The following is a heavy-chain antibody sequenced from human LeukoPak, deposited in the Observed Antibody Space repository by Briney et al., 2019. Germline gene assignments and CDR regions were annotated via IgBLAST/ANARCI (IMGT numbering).Heavy chain of an antibody. V-gene: IGHV3-21*01. J-gene: IGHJ4*02. D-gene: IGHD2-21*01. Sequence: GGSLRLSCAASGFTFSSYSMNWVRQAPGKGLEWVSSISSSSSYIYYADSVKGRFTISRDNAKNSLYLQMNSLRAEDTAVYYCASGGTLGVITDWGQGTLVTVSS. CDR2: ISSSSSYI. CDR3: ASGGTLGVITD. CDR1: GFTFSSYS.